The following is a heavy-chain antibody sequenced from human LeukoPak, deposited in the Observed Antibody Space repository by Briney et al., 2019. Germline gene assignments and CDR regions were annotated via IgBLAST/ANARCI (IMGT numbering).Heavy chain of an antibody. CDR2: LSYDGSIK. CDR3: ARGVSTWYRIDY. D-gene: IGHD6-13*01. V-gene: IGHV3-30*01. Sequence: GGSLRLSCVASGFPFSSYSFHWVRQAPGKGLEGVALLSYDGSIKHYADSVKGRFTLSRDNSKSSVYLQMDSLKADDTAVYYCARGVSTWYRIDYWGQGTLVTVSS. J-gene: IGHJ4*02. CDR1: GFPFSSYS.